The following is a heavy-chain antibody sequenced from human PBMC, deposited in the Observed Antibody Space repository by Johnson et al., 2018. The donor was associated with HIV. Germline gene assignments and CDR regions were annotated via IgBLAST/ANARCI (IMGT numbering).Heavy chain of an antibody. V-gene: IGHV3-13*01. CDR2: MGTAGDR. CDR3: ARGVSMVSSGGVESDAFEI. D-gene: IGHD6-25*01. Sequence: MMLVESGGGLVQPGGSLRLSCAASGFTFSSYAMSWVRQAPGKGLEWVSGMGTAGDRHSADSVNGRFTVSRENAKNSLHLQMNNLRAGDTAVYYCARGVSMVSSGGVESDAFEIWGQGTMVTVSS. J-gene: IGHJ3*02. CDR1: GFTFSSYA.